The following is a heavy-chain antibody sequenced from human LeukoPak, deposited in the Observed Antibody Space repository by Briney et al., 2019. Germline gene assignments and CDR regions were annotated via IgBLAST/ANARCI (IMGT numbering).Heavy chain of an antibody. D-gene: IGHD6-13*01. CDR2: ISSSSSSI. J-gene: IGHJ4*02. Sequence: PGGSLRLSCAASGFTFSSYSMNWVRQAPGKGLEWVSSISSSSSSIYYADSGKGRFTISRDNAKNSLYLQMNSLRAEDTAVYYCARGIAAAGLGDFDYWGQGTLVTVSS. CDR3: ARGIAAAGLGDFDY. V-gene: IGHV3-21*04. CDR1: GFTFSSYS.